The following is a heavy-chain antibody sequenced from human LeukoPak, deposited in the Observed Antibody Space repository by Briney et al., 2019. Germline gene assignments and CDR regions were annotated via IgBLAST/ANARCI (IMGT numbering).Heavy chain of an antibody. Sequence: GGSLRLSCAASGFTVSSYSMNWVRQAPGKGLEWISYIDTSSATIYYADSVKGRFTISRDNAKNSLYLQMNSLRDEDTAVYYCARAGVAGLDYWGQGTLVTVSS. CDR2: IDTSSATI. D-gene: IGHD6-13*01. J-gene: IGHJ4*02. V-gene: IGHV3-48*02. CDR1: GFTVSSYS. CDR3: ARAGVAGLDY.